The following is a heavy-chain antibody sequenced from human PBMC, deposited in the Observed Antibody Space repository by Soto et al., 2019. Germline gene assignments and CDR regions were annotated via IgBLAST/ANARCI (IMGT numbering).Heavy chain of an antibody. CDR1: GGSFSGYY. Sequence: SETLSLTCAVYGGSFSGYYLSWIRQPPGKGLEWIGEINHSGSTNYNPSLKSRVTISVDTSKNQFSLKLSSVTAADTAVYYCARGDSSNDIKFMAYWGQGTLVTVSS. D-gene: IGHD3-22*01. V-gene: IGHV4-34*01. CDR3: ARGDSSNDIKFMAY. CDR2: INHSGST. J-gene: IGHJ4*02.